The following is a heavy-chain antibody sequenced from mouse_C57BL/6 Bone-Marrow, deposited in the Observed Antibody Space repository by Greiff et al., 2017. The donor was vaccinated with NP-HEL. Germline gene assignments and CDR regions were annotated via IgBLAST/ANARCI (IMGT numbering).Heavy chain of an antibody. J-gene: IGHJ2*01. CDR3: ARWSYYGRRMYYFDY. CDR2: IFPGSGST. CDR1: GYTFTDYY. D-gene: IGHD1-1*01. Sequence: VKLVESGPELVKPGASVKISCKASGYTFTDYYINWVKQRPGQGLEWIGWIFPGSGSTYYNEKFKGKATLTVDKSSSTAYMLLSSLTSEDSAVYFCARWSYYGRRMYYFDYWGQGTTLTVSS. V-gene: IGHV1-75*01.